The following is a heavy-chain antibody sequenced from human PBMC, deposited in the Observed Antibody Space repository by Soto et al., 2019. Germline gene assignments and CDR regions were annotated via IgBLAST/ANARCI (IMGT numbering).Heavy chain of an antibody. CDR1: GFTFRSYG. V-gene: IGHV3-33*01. J-gene: IGHJ4*02. CDR3: ASSRAGYSFGYYLDY. Sequence: QVQLVESGGGVVQPGRSLRLSCAASGFTFRSYGMHWVRQAPGKGLEWVAVIWSDGSNKYYADSVKGRFTISRDNSKNTLYLQMNSVRAEDRAMYYGASSRAGYSFGYYLDYWGQGTLVTVSS. CDR2: IWSDGSNK. D-gene: IGHD5-18*01.